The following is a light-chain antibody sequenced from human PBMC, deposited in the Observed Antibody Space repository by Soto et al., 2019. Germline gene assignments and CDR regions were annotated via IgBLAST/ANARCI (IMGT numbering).Light chain of an antibody. J-gene: IGLJ3*02. V-gene: IGLV2-8*01. CDR3: GSHAGNSNLV. Sequence: QSALTQPASVSGSPGQSITVSCTGTNTDVGGYNYVSWYQQHPGKAPKLMIYEVTKRPSGVPDRFSGSKSGNTASLTVSGLQTEDEADYYCGSHAGNSNLVFGGGTKLTVL. CDR2: EVT. CDR1: NTDVGGYNY.